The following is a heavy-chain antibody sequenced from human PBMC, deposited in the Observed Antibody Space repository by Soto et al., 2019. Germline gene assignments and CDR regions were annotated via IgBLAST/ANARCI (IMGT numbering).Heavy chain of an antibody. Sequence: ASVKVSCKASGYTFTVYYMHWVRQAPGQGLEWMGWINPNSGGTNYAQKFQGWVTMTRDTSISTAYMELSRLRSDDTAVYYCARAPLNYDILTGYYPFDYWGQGTLVTVSS. CDR2: INPNSGGT. CDR3: ARAPLNYDILTGYYPFDY. V-gene: IGHV1-2*04. D-gene: IGHD3-9*01. J-gene: IGHJ4*02. CDR1: GYTFTVYY.